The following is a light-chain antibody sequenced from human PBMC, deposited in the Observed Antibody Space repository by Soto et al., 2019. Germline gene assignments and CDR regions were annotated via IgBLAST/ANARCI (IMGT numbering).Light chain of an antibody. V-gene: IGLV2-14*01. CDR3: SSYTRSNTFI. CDR1: SSDVGGYNY. CDR2: EVS. Sequence: AVLTQPASVSGSPGQSITISCTGTSSDVGGYNYVSWYQQYPGKAPKLMIYEVSNRPSGVSNRFSGSKSGNTASLTISGLQAEDEADYYCSSYTRSNTFIFGTGTKVTVL. J-gene: IGLJ1*01.